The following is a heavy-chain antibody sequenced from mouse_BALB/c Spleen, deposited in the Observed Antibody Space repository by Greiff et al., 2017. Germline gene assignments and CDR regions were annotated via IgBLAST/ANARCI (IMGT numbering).Heavy chain of an antibody. D-gene: IGHD2-14*01. CDR3: ARNYRYEGLYAMDY. CDR2: INPSTGYT. V-gene: IGHV1-7*01. Sequence: QVQLKESGAELAKPGASVKMSCKASGYTFTSYWMHWVKQRPGQGLEWIGYINPSTGYTEYNQKFKDKATLTADKSSSTAYMQLSSLTSEDSAVYYCARNYRYEGLYAMDYWGQGTSVTVSS. CDR1: GYTFTSYW. J-gene: IGHJ4*01.